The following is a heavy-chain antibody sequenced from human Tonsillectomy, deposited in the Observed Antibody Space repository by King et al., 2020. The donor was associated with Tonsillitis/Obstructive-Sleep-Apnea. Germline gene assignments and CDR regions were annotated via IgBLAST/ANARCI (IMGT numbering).Heavy chain of an antibody. Sequence: QLVQSGAEVKKPGASVKVSCKASGYTFTSYYMHGVRQAPGQGLEWMGIINPSGGSTSYAQKFQCRVTMTRDTSTSTVYMELSSLRSEDTAVYYCARDMSDQIEYSSSLASSDYWGQGTLVTVSS. J-gene: IGHJ4*02. D-gene: IGHD6-6*01. CDR1: GYTFTSYY. CDR3: ARDMSDQIEYSSSLASSDY. CDR2: INPSGGST. V-gene: IGHV1-46*01.